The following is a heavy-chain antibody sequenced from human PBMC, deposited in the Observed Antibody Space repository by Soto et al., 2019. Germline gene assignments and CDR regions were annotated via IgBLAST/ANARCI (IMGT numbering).Heavy chain of an antibody. CDR3: ARVGAEHDFDY. CDR2: VYTSDYT. CDR1: GASIRSYY. V-gene: IGHV4-4*08. J-gene: IGHJ4*02. Sequence: SETLSLTCRVSGASIRSYYWHWIRQTPGKGLEWIGYVYTSDYTRYSSSLKSRVTISVDTSKSQFYLRLNSVTAADTAVYYCARVGAEHDFDYWGQGTLVTVSS.